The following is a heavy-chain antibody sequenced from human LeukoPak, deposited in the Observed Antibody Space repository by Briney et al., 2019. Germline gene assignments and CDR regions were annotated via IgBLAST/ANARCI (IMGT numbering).Heavy chain of an antibody. V-gene: IGHV1-18*01. Sequence: ASVKVSCKASGYTFTSYGISWVRQAPGQGLGWMGWISAYNGNTNYAQKLQGRVTMTTDTSTSTAYMELRSLRSDDTAVHYCARDLETRGSYFVDYWGQGTLVTVSS. J-gene: IGHJ4*02. CDR1: GYTFTSYG. CDR2: ISAYNGNT. D-gene: IGHD1-26*01. CDR3: ARDLETRGSYFVDY.